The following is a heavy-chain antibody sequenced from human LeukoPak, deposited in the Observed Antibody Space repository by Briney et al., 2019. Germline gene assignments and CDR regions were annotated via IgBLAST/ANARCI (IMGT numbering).Heavy chain of an antibody. V-gene: IGHV1-2*02. J-gene: IGHJ3*02. CDR2: INPNSGGT. CDR3: ARVSSQFYDSSGYYDAFDI. CDR1: GYTFTGYY. Sequence: ASVTVSCKASGYTFTGYYMHWVRQAPGQGLEWMGWINPNSGGTNYAQKFQGRVTMTRDTSISTAYMELSRLRSDDTAVYYCARVSSQFYDSSGYYDAFDIWGQGTMVTVSS. D-gene: IGHD3-22*01.